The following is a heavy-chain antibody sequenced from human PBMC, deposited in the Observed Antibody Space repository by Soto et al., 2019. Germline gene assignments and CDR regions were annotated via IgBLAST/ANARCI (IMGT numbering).Heavy chain of an antibody. V-gene: IGHV3-21*02. J-gene: IGHJ4*02. CDR2: ISSGRPDI. CDR3: ARDHLGIAAGDFDL. Sequence: EDQLVESGGGLVKPGGSLRLSCAASGFSFDTYNMNWVRQAPGKGLEWVSSISSGRPDIFYADSVRGQFTISRDDAKKSLFLQMNSLRADDTAVYYCARDHLGIAAGDFDLWGQGTLVTVSS. D-gene: IGHD6-19*01. CDR1: GFSFDTYN.